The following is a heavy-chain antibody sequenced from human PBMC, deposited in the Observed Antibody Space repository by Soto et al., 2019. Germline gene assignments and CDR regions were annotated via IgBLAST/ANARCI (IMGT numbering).Heavy chain of an antibody. D-gene: IGHD2-15*01. CDR2: VSIGGST. Sequence: GGSLRLSCAAPGFTFSSYAMSWVRQGPGKGLEWVAVVSIGGSTHYADSVRGRFTISRDNSKNTLSLQMNSLTAEDTAVYFCAKRRGAGGHFDYWGQGALVTVSS. V-gene: IGHV3-23*01. J-gene: IGHJ4*02. CDR3: AKRRGAGGHFDY. CDR1: GFTFSSYA.